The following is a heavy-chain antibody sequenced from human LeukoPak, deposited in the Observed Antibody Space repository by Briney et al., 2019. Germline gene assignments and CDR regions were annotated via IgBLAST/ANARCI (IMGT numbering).Heavy chain of an antibody. D-gene: IGHD6-13*01. CDR2: ISSSSTI. J-gene: IGHJ5*02. V-gene: IGHV3-48*01. CDR1: GFTFSSYA. Sequence: GRSLRLSCAVSGFTFSSYAMHWVRQAPGKGLEWVSYISSSSTIYYADSVKGRFTISRDNAKNSLYLQMNSLRAEDTAVYYCARVRIAGGGFDPWGQGTLVTVSS. CDR3: ARVRIAGGGFDP.